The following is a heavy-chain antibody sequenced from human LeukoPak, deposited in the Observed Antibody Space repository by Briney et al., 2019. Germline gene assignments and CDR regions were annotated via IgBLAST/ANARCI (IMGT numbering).Heavy chain of an antibody. D-gene: IGHD3-10*01. CDR3: ARERITMVRGDYYYYGMDV. CDR1: GGSFSGYY. J-gene: IGHJ6*02. Sequence: SETLSLTCAVYGGSFSGYYWSWIRQPPGKGLEWIGEINHSGSTNYNPSLKSRVTISVDTSKNQFSLKLSSVTAADTAVYYCARERITMVRGDYYYYGMDVWGQGTTVTVSS. V-gene: IGHV4-34*01. CDR2: INHSGST.